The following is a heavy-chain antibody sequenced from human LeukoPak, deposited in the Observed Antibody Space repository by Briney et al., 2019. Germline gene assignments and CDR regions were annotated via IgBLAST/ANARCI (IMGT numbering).Heavy chain of an antibody. J-gene: IGHJ3*02. CDR2: ISGCGGRT. V-gene: IGHV3-23*01. D-gene: IGHD3-22*01. CDR3: AKGESYDSSGYYLWSQIGAFDI. Sequence: PGGSLRLSCAASGFTFSCYAMIWVRQAAGKGLEWVSAISGCGGRTYYAESVKAPFTISRDNSKNTLYLQMTSLRAEDTAVYYCAKGESYDSSGYYLWSQIGAFDIWGQGTMVTVSS. CDR1: GFTFSCYA.